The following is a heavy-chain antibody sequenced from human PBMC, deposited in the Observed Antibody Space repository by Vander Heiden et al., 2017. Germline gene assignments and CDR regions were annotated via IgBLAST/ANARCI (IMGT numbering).Heavy chain of an antibody. Sequence: QVQLVQSGAEVKKPGASVTVSCTASGYTFSSYDINWGRKAAGQGLRWMGWMNPNRGNTGYAQKFQGRVTMTRSTSISTAYMELSSLTSEDTAVYYCAREGVVVTPIPDPFDIWGQGTMVTVSS. D-gene: IGHD2-21*02. V-gene: IGHV1-8*01. CDR1: GYTFSSYD. J-gene: IGHJ3*02. CDR2: MNPNRGNT. CDR3: AREGVVVTPIPDPFDI.